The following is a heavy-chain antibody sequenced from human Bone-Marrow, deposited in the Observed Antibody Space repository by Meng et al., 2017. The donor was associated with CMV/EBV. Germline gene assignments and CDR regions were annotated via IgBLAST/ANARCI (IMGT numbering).Heavy chain of an antibody. V-gene: IGHV4-34*01. CDR2: INHSGST. J-gene: IGHJ6*02. D-gene: IGHD2-2*01. Sequence: GSLRLSCAVYGGSFSGYNWSWIRQPPGKGLEWIGEINHSGSTNYNSSLKSRVTISVDTSKKWFSLKLNSVTAADTAVYYCARGREIVVVPAATGSRTYYYYAMDVWGRGTTVTVSS. CDR1: GGSFSGYN. CDR3: ARGREIVVVPAATGSRTYYYYAMDV.